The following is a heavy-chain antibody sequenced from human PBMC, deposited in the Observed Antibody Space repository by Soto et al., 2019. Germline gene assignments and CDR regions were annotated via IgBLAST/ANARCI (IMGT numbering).Heavy chain of an antibody. Sequence: QVQLVQSGAEVKKPGSSVKVSCKASGGTFSSYAISWVRQAPGQGLEGMGGIIPIFGTANYAQKFQGRVTITADESTSTAYMELSSLRSEDTAVYYCARDRSYCGGDCYSWIAWFDPWGQGTLVTVSS. CDR2: IIPIFGTA. CDR3: ARDRSYCGGDCYSWIAWFDP. J-gene: IGHJ5*02. CDR1: GGTFSSYA. D-gene: IGHD2-21*02. V-gene: IGHV1-69*12.